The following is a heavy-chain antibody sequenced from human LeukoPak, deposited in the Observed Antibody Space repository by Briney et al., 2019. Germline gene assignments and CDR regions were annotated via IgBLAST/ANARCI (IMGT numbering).Heavy chain of an antibody. CDR1: GYTFTRHY. D-gene: IGHD2-15*01. CDR3: SLEGSGQGSPQFDY. V-gene: IGHV1-46*01. J-gene: IGHJ4*02. CDR2: INPSGDIT. Sequence: ASVKVSCKASGYTFTRHYMHWVRQAPGQGLEWMGIINPSGDITSYAQKFQGRVIMTRDMSTSTDYMELRSLRSDDTAVYYCSLEGSGQGSPQFDYWGQGTLVTASS.